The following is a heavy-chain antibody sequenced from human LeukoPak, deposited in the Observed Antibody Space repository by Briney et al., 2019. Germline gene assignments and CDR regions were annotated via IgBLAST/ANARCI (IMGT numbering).Heavy chain of an antibody. D-gene: IGHD3-22*01. Sequence: ASVKVSCKTSGGTFNNSAISWVRQAPGQGLEWLGGIMPLFGTAGYAQKFQGRVTITKDESTRTVYLELTSLTSDDTAVYYCARGTGGYYDSSAHAYWGQGTLVTVSS. CDR2: IMPLFGTA. CDR3: ARGTGGYYDSSAHAY. CDR1: GGTFNNSA. V-gene: IGHV1-69*05. J-gene: IGHJ4*02.